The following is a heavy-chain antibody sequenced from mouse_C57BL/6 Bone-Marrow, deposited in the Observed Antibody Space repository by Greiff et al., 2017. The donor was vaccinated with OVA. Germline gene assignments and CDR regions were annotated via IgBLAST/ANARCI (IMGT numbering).Heavy chain of an antibody. Sequence: QVQLQQSGAELARPGASVKLSCKASGYTFTSYGISWVKQRTGQGLEWIGEIYPRSGNTYYNEKFKGKATLTADKSSSTAYMELRSLTSEDSAVYFCARRATTVVAPYFDVWGTGTTVTVSS. J-gene: IGHJ1*03. CDR3: ARRATTVVAPYFDV. CDR1: GYTFTSYG. D-gene: IGHD1-1*01. CDR2: IYPRSGNT. V-gene: IGHV1-81*01.